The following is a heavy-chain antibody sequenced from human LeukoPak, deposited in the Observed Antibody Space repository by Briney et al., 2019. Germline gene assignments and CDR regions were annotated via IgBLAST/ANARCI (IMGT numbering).Heavy chain of an antibody. CDR1: GGSISSGDYY. V-gene: IGHV4-30-4*01. CDR3: ASLARGYCSGGSCYYFDY. J-gene: IGHJ4*02. CDR2: IYYSGST. Sequence: SETLSLTCTVSGGSISSGDYYWSWIRQPPGKGLEWIEYIYYSGSTYYNPSLKSRVTISVDTSKNQFSLKLSSVTAADTAVYYCASLARGYCSGGSCYYFDYWGQGTLVTVSS. D-gene: IGHD2-15*01.